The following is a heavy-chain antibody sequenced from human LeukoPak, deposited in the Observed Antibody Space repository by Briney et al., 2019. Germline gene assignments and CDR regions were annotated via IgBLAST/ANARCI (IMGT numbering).Heavy chain of an antibody. V-gene: IGHV1-18*01. J-gene: IGHJ3*02. D-gene: IGHD3-10*01. CDR1: GYSFTNYG. CDR3: ARDIWFGDFANAFDI. CDR2: INIYHNHT. Sequence: GASVKVSCKASGYSFTNYGISWVRQAPGQGLEWMGWINIYHNHTNYAQKLQGRVTMATDTSTDTAYMVLRSLRTDYTAVYYCARDIWFGDFANAFDIWGQGTMVTVSS.